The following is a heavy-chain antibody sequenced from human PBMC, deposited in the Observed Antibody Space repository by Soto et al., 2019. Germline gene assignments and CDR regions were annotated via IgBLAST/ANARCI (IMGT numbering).Heavy chain of an antibody. J-gene: IGHJ5*02. CDR3: AKDLTRQLAYWLDP. CDR2: INPNSGGT. CDR1: GYAFTGYY. Sequence: ASVKVSCKASGYAFTGYYVHWVRQAPGQGLEWMGWINPNSGGTNYAQKFQGWVTMTRDTSISTAYMELSRLRSDDTAVYYCAKDLTRQLAYWLDPWGQGTQVTVSS. V-gene: IGHV1-2*04. D-gene: IGHD6-6*01.